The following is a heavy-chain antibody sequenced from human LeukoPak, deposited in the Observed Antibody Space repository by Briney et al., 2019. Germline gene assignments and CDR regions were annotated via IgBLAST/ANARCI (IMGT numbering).Heavy chain of an antibody. J-gene: IGHJ4*02. V-gene: IGHV1-18*04. CDR1: AYTFTDYY. CDR3: ARDRDYGDYNTQDPFVY. Sequence: ASVKVSCKASAYTFTDYYVHWVRQAPGQGLEWMGWISAYNGNTNYAQRLQGRVTMTTDTSTSTAYMELRSLRSDDTAVYYCARDRDYGDYNTQDPFVYWGQGTLVTVSS. CDR2: ISAYNGNT. D-gene: IGHD4-17*01.